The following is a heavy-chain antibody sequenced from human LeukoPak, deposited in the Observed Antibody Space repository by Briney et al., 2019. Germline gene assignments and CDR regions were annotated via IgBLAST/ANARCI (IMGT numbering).Heavy chain of an antibody. V-gene: IGHV4-4*07. CDR3: ARDYGNGMATIPFDY. D-gene: IGHD5-24*01. CDR2: VFTSGIISGNT. Sequence: SETLSLTCTVSGGSISSYYWSWIRQPPGKGLEWIGRVFTSGIISGNTNYNPSVKSRVTMSVDSSKNQFSLKLRSVTAADTAVYYCARDYGNGMATIPFDYWGQGTLVTVSS. CDR1: GGSISSYY. J-gene: IGHJ4*02.